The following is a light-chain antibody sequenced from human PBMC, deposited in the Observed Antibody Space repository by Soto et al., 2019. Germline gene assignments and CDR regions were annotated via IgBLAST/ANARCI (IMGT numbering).Light chain of an antibody. J-gene: IGKJ1*01. V-gene: IGKV1-39*01. CDR1: QSISNH. Sequence: DIQITQSPSSLSASVEDRVITSCRASQSISNHLNWYQQKPGKAPKLLIVAASSLQSGVPSRFSGSRSGPDFTLTSSSLQPEDFATYYCQQSYSSPPTFGQGTKVDIK. CDR2: AAS. CDR3: QQSYSSPPT.